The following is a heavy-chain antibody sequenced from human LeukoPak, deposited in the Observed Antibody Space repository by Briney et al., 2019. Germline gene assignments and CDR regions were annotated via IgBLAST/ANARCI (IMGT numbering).Heavy chain of an antibody. CDR3: ARGLYYYDSSGPAFDI. V-gene: IGHV1-46*01. D-gene: IGHD3-22*01. CDR1: GYTFTSYY. CDR2: INPSGGST. J-gene: IGHJ3*02. Sequence: GVSVKVSCKASGYTFTSYYMHWVRQAPGQGLEWMGIINPSGGSTSYAQKFQGRVTMTRDTSTSTVYMELSSLRSEDTAVYYCARGLYYYDSSGPAFDIWGQGTMVTVSS.